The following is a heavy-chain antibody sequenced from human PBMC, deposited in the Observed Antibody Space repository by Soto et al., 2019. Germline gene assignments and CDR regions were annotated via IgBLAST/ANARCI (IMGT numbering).Heavy chain of an antibody. J-gene: IGHJ6*02. V-gene: IGHV1-3*01. CDR2: INAGNGNT. CDR3: ASSWNYAPGMDV. Sequence: ASVKVSCKASGYTFTSYAMHWVRQAPGQRLEWTGWINAGNGNTKYSQKFQGRVTITRDISASTAYLELSSLRSEDTAVYYCASSWNYAPGMDVWGQGTTVTVSS. D-gene: IGHD1-7*01. CDR1: GYTFTSYA.